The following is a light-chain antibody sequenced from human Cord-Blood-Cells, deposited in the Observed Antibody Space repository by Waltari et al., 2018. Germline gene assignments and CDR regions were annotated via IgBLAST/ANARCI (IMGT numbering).Light chain of an antibody. CDR2: DVS. J-gene: IGLJ1*01. V-gene: IGLV2-14*03. CDR1: SSDVGGYNY. CDR3: SSYTSSSTYV. Sequence: QSALTQPPSVSGSPGQSITISCTGTSSDVGGYNYVSWYQQHPGKAPKLMIYDVSNRPSGVSNRFSGSKSGNTASLTISGLHAEDEADYYCSSYTSSSTYVFGTGTKVTVL.